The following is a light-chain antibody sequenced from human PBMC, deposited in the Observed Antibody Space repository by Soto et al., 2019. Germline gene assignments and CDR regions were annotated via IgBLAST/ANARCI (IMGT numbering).Light chain of an antibody. CDR1: SSDIGGYNY. V-gene: IGLV2-14*01. CDR2: ELT. CDR3: SSYTPTNTYV. J-gene: IGLJ1*01. Sequence: QSALTQPASVSGSPGQSITISCTGTSSDIGGYNYVSWYQHHPGKAPKLMIYELTNRPSGISNRFSGSKSGNTASLTISGLQAEDEADYYCSSYTPTNTYVFGTGTKVTVL.